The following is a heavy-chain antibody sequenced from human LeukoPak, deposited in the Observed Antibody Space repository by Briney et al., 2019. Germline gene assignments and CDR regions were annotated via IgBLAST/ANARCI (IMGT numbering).Heavy chain of an antibody. Sequence: HPGGSLRLSCAASGFTFSSYEMNWVRQAPGKGREWVSYISSSGSTIYYADSVKGRFTISRDNAKNSLYLQMNSLRAEDTAVYYCARDEDGSGWYDYWGQGTLVTVSS. CDR2: ISSSGSTI. CDR3: ARDEDGSGWYDY. D-gene: IGHD6-19*01. CDR1: GFTFSSYE. J-gene: IGHJ4*02. V-gene: IGHV3-48*03.